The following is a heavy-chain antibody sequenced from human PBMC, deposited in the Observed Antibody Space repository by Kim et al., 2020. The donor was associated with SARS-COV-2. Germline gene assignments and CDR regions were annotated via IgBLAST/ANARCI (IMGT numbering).Heavy chain of an antibody. J-gene: IGHJ1*01. CDR3: AKSRYDILTIQH. CDR1: GFTFSSYG. D-gene: IGHD3-9*01. Sequence: GGSLRLSCAASGFTFSSYGMHWVRQAPGKGLEWVAVISYDGSNKYYADSVKGRFTISRDNSKNTLYLQMNSLRAEDTAVYYCAKSRYDILTIQHWGQGTLVTVSS. V-gene: IGHV3-30*18. CDR2: ISYDGSNK.